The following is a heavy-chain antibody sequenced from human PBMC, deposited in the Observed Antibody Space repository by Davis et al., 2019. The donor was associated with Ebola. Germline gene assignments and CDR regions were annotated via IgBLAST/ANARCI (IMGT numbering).Heavy chain of an antibody. CDR2: IYYSGST. CDR1: GGSVSSGSYY. J-gene: IGHJ4*02. V-gene: IGHV4-61*01. D-gene: IGHD5-12*01. Sequence: SETLSLTCTVSGGSVSSGSYYWSWIRQPPGKGLEWIGYIYYSGSTNYNPSLKSRVTISIDTSKNQFSLKLSSVTAADTAVYYCARIPTPWGYDLDYWGEGTLVTVSS. CDR3: ARIPTPWGYDLDY.